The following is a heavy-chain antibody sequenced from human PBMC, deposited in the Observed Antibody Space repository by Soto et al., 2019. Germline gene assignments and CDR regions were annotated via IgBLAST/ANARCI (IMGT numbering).Heavy chain of an antibody. J-gene: IGHJ3*02. CDR1: GFTFSNAW. Sequence: GESLKISCAASGFTFSNAWMSWVRQAPGKGLEWVGCIKSKTDGGTTDYAAPVKGRFTISRDDSKNTLYLQMNSLKTEDTAVYYCTTDLSYIADDAFDIWGQGTMVTVSS. CDR2: IKSKTDGGTT. V-gene: IGHV3-15*01. D-gene: IGHD6-13*01. CDR3: TTDLSYIADDAFDI.